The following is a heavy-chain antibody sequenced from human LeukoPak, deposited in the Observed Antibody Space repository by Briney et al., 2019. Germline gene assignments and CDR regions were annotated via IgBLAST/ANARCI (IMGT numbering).Heavy chain of an antibody. CDR2: INPNSGGT. V-gene: IGHV1-2*02. Sequence: ASVKVSCKASGYTFTGYYMHWVRQAPGQGLEWMGWINPNSGGTNYAQKFQGRVTMTRDTSISTAYMELSRLRSDDTAVYYCARVVSAEYCSGGSCYFPLPFDYWGQGTLVTVSS. CDR3: ARVVSAEYCSGGSCYFPLPFDY. D-gene: IGHD2-15*01. CDR1: GYTFTGYY. J-gene: IGHJ4*02.